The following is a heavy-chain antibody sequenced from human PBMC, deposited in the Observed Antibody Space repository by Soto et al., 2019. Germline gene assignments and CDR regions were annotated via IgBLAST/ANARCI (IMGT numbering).Heavy chain of an antibody. CDR3: AHYGDYRTAFGI. Sequence: QITLKESGPTLVKPTQTLTLTCTFSGFSLSTSGVGVGWLRQPPGKALEWLALIYWDDDKRYSPSLKSRLTITKDTSKNQEVLTLTNMDPVDTGTYYCAHYGDYRTAFGIWGQGTMVTVSS. V-gene: IGHV2-5*02. J-gene: IGHJ3*02. CDR2: IYWDDDK. CDR1: GFSLSTSGVG. D-gene: IGHD4-17*01.